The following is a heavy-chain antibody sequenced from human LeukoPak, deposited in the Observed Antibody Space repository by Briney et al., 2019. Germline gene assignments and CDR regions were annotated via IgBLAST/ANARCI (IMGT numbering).Heavy chain of an antibody. D-gene: IGHD2-15*01. CDR3: ARADCRGGSCYGTIDDY. CDR2: INPNSGGT. CDR1: GYTITGYY. Sequence: ASVKVSCKASGYTITGYYMHWVRQAPGQGLEWMGWINPNSGGTNYAQKFQGRVTMTRDTSISTAYMELSRLRSDDTAVYYCARADCRGGSCYGTIDDYWGQGTLVTVSS. V-gene: IGHV1-2*02. J-gene: IGHJ4*02.